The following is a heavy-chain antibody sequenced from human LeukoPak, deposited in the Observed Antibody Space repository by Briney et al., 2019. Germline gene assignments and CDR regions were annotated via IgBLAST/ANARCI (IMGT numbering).Heavy chain of an antibody. CDR1: GFTISSSSYS. D-gene: IGHD2-2*01. J-gene: IGHJ4*02. CDR2: IYYSGST. CDR3: ARLVSARIDY. Sequence: TSETLSLTCTASGFTISSSSYSWVWMGQPPGKGLEWIRNIYYSGSTYYNPSLNSRLTISVDTSKNQFSLKLSSVTAADASYSYGARLVSARIDYGGQGTLAPVSS. V-gene: IGHV4-39*01.